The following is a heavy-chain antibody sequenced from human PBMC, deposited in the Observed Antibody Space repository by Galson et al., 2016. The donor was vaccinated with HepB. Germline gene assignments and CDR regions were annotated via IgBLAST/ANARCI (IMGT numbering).Heavy chain of an antibody. D-gene: IGHD4-17*01. J-gene: IGHJ4*02. CDR2: LSGDSTYI. CDR3: AKARASTVTHAIDY. V-gene: IGHV3-21*04. Sequence: SLRLSCAASGFTFSTYSMNWVRQAPGKGLEWVSSLSGDSTYIYHADSVQGRFTISRDNSDNMLFLQMNNLRGEDTAVCYCAKARASTVTHAIDYWGQGTLVTVSS. CDR1: GFTFSTYS.